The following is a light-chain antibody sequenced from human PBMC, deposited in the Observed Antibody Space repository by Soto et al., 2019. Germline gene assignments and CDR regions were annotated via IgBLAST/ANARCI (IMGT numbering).Light chain of an antibody. Sequence: DIQMTQSPSSVSASVGDRVTITCRASQDISTWVAWYQQKPGKAPKLLISAASTLQSGVPRRFSGSGSGTDFTLIISSLQPDDFATYYCQQYSTYPWTFGQGTKVDI. V-gene: IGKV1-16*01. CDR3: QQYSTYPWT. J-gene: IGKJ1*01. CDR1: QDISTW. CDR2: AAS.